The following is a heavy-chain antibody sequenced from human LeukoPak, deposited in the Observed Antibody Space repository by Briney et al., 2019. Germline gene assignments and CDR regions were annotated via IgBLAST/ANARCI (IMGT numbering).Heavy chain of an antibody. V-gene: IGHV3-48*03. CDR2: ISSSGSNI. D-gene: IGHD5-12*01. CDR3: ARDRPWIPFDY. J-gene: IGHJ4*02. CDR1: GFTFSSYE. Sequence: GGSLRLSCAASGFTFSSYEMNWVRQAPGKGLECVSYISSSGSNIYYADSVKGRFTISRDNAKNSLYLQMNSLRAEDTAVYYCARDRPWIPFDYWGQGTLVTVSS.